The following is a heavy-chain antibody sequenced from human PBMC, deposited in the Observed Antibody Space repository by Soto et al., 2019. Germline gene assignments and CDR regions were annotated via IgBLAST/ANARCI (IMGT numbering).Heavy chain of an antibody. V-gene: IGHV3-33*01. CDR3: ASGYSSSWYLMDV. J-gene: IGHJ6*02. D-gene: IGHD6-13*01. Sequence: QVQLVESGGGVVQPGRSLRLSCAASGFTFSSYGMHWVRQAPGKGLKWVAVIWYDGSNKYYADSVKGRFTISRDNSKNTLYLQMNSLRAEDTAVYYCASGYSSSWYLMDVWGQGTTVTVSS. CDR2: IWYDGSNK. CDR1: GFTFSSYG.